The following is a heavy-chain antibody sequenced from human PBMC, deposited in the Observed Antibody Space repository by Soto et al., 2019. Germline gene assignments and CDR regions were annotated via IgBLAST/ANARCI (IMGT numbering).Heavy chain of an antibody. CDR3: AKEVEGYYFDY. CDR1: GFTFSSYA. D-gene: IGHD2-15*01. J-gene: IGHJ4*02. V-gene: IGHV3-23*01. Sequence: GGSLRLSCAASGFTFSSYAMSWVRQAPGKGLEWVSAIRGRSGRTYYADSVKGRFTISRDNSRNTLYLQMNSLRAEDTAVYYCAKEVEGYYFDYWGQGTLVTVSS. CDR2: IRGRSGRT.